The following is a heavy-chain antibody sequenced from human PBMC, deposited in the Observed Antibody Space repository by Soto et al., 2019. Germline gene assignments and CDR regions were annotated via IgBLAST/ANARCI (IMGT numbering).Heavy chain of an antibody. D-gene: IGHD5-12*01. J-gene: IGHJ4*02. Sequence: QVQLVESGGGVVQPGRSLRLSCAASGFTFSSYGMHWVRQAPGKGLEWVAVIWYDGSNKYYADSVKGRFTISRDNSKNTLYLQMNSLRAEDTAEYYCARDVDSSGYDSRSHDLDYWGQGTLVTVSS. CDR2: IWYDGSNK. CDR1: GFTFSSYG. V-gene: IGHV3-33*01. CDR3: ARDVDSSGYDSRSHDLDY.